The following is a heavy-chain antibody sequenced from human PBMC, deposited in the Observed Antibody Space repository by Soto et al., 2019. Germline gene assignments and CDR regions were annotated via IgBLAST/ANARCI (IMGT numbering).Heavy chain of an antibody. Sequence: SETLSLTCAVPGGSISTSNWGSSVRQPPGKGLEWIGEAYRTGSTNYNPSLESRLTISVDKSKNQFSLKLTSVTAADTAVYYCARVSVNWFDPWGQGTLVTVS. CDR2: AYRTGST. CDR3: ARVSVNWFDP. J-gene: IGHJ5*02. V-gene: IGHV4-4*02. CDR1: GGSISTSNW.